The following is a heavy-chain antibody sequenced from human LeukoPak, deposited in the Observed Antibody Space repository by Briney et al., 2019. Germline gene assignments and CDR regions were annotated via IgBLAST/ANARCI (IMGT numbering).Heavy chain of an antibody. J-gene: IGHJ3*01. CDR1: GGSFSGYY. CDR2: INQSGRT. V-gene: IGHV4-34*01. Sequence: PSETLSLTCAVYGGSFSGYYWSWIRQVPGKGLEWLGEINQSGRTNYNPSLKSRVTISVDTSKNQISLNLSFVTATDTAVYYCARGWFGFWHNSYPDDNAFDVWGPGTMVTVSS. D-gene: IGHD3-10*01. CDR3: ARGWFGFWHNSYPDDNAFDV.